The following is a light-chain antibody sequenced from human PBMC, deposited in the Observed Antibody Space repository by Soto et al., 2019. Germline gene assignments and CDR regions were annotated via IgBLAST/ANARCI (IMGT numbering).Light chain of an antibody. CDR3: QQYKNWPLT. J-gene: IGKJ4*01. CDR2: GAS. CDR1: QSVSSD. Sequence: ETVMIQSPATLSVSPGERATLSCRASQSVSSDLAWYQHKTGQAPRLLIHGASTRATGVPARFSGSGSGTEFTLTISSLQSEDFAVYYCQQYKNWPLTFGGGTKVEIK. V-gene: IGKV3-15*01.